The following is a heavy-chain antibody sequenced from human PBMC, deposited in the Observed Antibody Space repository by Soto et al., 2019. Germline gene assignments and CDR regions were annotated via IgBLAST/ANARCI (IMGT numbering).Heavy chain of an antibody. V-gene: IGHV3-30-3*01. CDR3: ARAATYGSGSFDY. D-gene: IGHD3-10*01. J-gene: IGHJ4*02. Sequence: GGSLRLSCAASGFTFSSYAMHWVRQAPGKGLEWVAVISYDGSNKYYADSVKGRFTISRDNSKNTLYLQMNSLRAEDTAVYYCARAATYGSGSFDYWGQGTLVTVSS. CDR2: ISYDGSNK. CDR1: GFTFSSYA.